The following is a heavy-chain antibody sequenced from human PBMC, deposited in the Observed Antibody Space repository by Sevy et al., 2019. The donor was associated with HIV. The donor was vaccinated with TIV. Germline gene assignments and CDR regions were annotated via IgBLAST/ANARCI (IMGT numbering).Heavy chain of an antibody. J-gene: IGHJ4*02. Sequence: GGSLRLSCAASGFTVSSNYMSWVRQAPGKGLEWVSVIYSGGSTYYADSVKGRFTISRDNSKNTLYLQMNSLRAEDTAVYYCARSGYYGSGSYYLDFDYWGQGTLVTVSS. CDR1: GFTVSSNY. CDR2: IYSGGST. CDR3: ARSGYYGSGSYYLDFDY. V-gene: IGHV3-66*02. D-gene: IGHD3-10*01.